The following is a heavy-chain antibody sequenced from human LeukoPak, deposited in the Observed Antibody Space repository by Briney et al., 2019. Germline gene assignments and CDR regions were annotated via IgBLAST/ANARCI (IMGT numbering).Heavy chain of an antibody. CDR3: AKDPIFPDAFDS. CDR1: GFTFSSYA. Sequence: GGSLRLSCAASGFTFSSYAMTWVRQAPGKGLEWVSAISSSGYNTHFADSVKGRFTISRDNSKNTVSLQMNSLRAEDTAVYYCAKDPIFPDAFDSWGQGTLVTVSS. D-gene: IGHD3-9*01. J-gene: IGHJ4*02. V-gene: IGHV3-23*01. CDR2: ISSSGYNT.